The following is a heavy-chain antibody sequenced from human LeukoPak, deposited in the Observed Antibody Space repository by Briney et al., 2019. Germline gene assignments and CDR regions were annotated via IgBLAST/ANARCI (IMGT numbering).Heavy chain of an antibody. D-gene: IGHD2-15*01. Sequence: PGGSLRLSCAASGFTFSSYAMSWVRQAPGKGLEWVSAISGSGGSTYYADSVKGRFTISRDNSKNTLYLQMNSLRAEDTAVYYCAKDGGYCSGGSCLGQAFDIWGQGTMVTVSS. CDR2: ISGSGGST. J-gene: IGHJ3*02. CDR3: AKDGGYCSGGSCLGQAFDI. CDR1: GFTFSSYA. V-gene: IGHV3-23*01.